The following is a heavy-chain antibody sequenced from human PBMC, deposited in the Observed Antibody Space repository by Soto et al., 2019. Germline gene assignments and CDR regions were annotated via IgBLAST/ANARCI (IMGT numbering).Heavy chain of an antibody. CDR2: ITTGNDYI. CDR3: ARYSGWYSYNWFDP. D-gene: IGHD6-19*01. Sequence: PGGSLRLSCVGSGFTLSSFSMSWVRQTPGKGLEWVSSITTGNDYISYADSVKGRFTISRDNAENSVYLQMSSLRGEDTAMYYCARYSGWYSYNWFDPWGQGTLVTVSS. CDR1: GFTLSSFS. J-gene: IGHJ5*02. V-gene: IGHV3-21*06.